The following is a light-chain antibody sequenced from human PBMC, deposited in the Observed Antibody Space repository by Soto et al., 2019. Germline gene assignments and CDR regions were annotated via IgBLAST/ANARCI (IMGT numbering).Light chain of an antibody. CDR3: QKYGSSPLIT. CDR2: GVS. V-gene: IGKV3-20*01. Sequence: EIVLTQSPGTLSLSPGQRATLSCRASQRLSASDIAWYQQKPGQAPKFLIYGVSSRATGIPDRFSGSGSGTDFTLTISRLEPEEFAVYHCQKYGSSPLITFGQGTKVDIK. CDR1: QRLSASD. J-gene: IGKJ1*01.